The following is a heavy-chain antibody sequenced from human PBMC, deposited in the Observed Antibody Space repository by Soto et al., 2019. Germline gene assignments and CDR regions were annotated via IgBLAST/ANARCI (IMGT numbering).Heavy chain of an antibody. J-gene: IGHJ3*02. CDR3: ARESCFGTVCSRAFDI. Sequence: HLVESGGGLVQPGGSLRLSCAASGFSFSTSWMHWFRQVPGKGLEWVARIRGDGSSTRSADSVTGRFTVSRDNARNMMYLQMNGLRVEDTAVYNCARESCFGTVCSRAFDIWGQGTLVTVSS. V-gene: IGHV3-74*01. CDR2: IRGDGSST. D-gene: IGHD2-15*01. CDR1: GFSFSTSW.